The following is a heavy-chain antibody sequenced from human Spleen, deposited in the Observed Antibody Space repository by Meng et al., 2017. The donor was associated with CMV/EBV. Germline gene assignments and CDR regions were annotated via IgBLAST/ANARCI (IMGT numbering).Heavy chain of an antibody. V-gene: IGHV3-30*04. J-gene: IGHJ6*02. CDR2: ISYDGSDK. Sequence: GESLKISCAASGLTFSIHTMHWVRQAPGKGLEWVAVISYDGSDKYYADSVKGRFTISRDNSKNTLYLQMNSLRAEDTAVYYCARGGFGRGVTIPFYGMDVWGQGTTVTVSS. CDR1: GLTFSIHT. D-gene: IGHD2-21*01. CDR3: ARGGFGRGVTIPFYGMDV.